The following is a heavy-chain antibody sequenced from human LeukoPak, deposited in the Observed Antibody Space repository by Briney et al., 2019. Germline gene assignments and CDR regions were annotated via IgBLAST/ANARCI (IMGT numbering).Heavy chain of an antibody. CDR2: IYDSGST. D-gene: IGHD2-15*01. CDR3: ARDCSGGSCYGAFDI. J-gene: IGHJ3*02. Sequence: PSETLSLTCTVSAGSISIYYWSWIRQPPGKGLEWLGYIYDSGSTYYNPSLKSRITISVDTSENRFSLKLSSVTATDTAVYYCARDCSGGSCYGAFDIWGQGTMVTVSS. CDR1: AGSISIYY. V-gene: IGHV4-59*12.